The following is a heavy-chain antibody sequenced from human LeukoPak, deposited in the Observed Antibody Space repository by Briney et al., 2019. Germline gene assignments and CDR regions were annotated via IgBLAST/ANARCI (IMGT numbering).Heavy chain of an antibody. V-gene: IGHV3-64*01. J-gene: IGHJ4*02. Sequence: GGSLRLSCAASGFTFSSYAMHWVRQAPGKGLEYVSAISSNGGSTYYANSVKGRFTISRDNSKNTLYLQMGSLRAEDTAVYYCAKGGRYSSGWYWGQGTLVTVSS. CDR1: GFTFSSYA. CDR2: ISSNGGST. CDR3: AKGGRYSSGWY. D-gene: IGHD6-19*01.